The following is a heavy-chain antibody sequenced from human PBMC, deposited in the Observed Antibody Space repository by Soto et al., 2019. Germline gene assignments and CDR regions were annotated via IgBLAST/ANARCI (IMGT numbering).Heavy chain of an antibody. CDR1: GGSVSGYY. CDR3: ARGRRRIGYSYGYPDY. J-gene: IGHJ4*02. Sequence: QVQLQQWGAGLLKPSETLSLTCAVYGGSVSGYYWSWIRQPPGKGLEWIGEINHSGSTNYNPSLKSRVTISVDTSKNQFSLKLSSVTAADTAVYYCARGRRRIGYSYGYPDYWGQGTLVTVSS. V-gene: IGHV4-34*01. CDR2: INHSGST. D-gene: IGHD5-18*01.